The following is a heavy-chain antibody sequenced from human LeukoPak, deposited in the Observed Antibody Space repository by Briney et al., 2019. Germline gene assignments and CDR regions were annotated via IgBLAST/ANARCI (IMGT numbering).Heavy chain of an antibody. J-gene: IGHJ4*02. CDR3: TRGGDVYKLGNF. CDR2: IFNSGST. Sequence: SETLSLTCTVSGGYISSYYWSWIRQPPGKGLEWIGYIFNSGSTNYNPSLKSRVTISVDTSKNQFSLKLSSVTAADTAVYYCTRGGDVYKLGNFWGQGTLVTVSS. D-gene: IGHD5-24*01. CDR1: GGYISSYY. V-gene: IGHV4-59*01.